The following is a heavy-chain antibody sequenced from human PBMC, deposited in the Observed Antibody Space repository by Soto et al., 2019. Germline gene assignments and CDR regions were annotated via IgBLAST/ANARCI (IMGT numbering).Heavy chain of an antibody. D-gene: IGHD4-4*01. J-gene: IGHJ5*02. CDR2: FYNGGST. V-gene: IGHV4-59*01. CDR3: ARGAITTQNGFEP. Sequence: QVQLQESGPGLVNPSETLSLTCIVSGGSITSYFWSWIRQPPGKGLEWIGYFYNGGSTNYNPSLKGRVTTSGDKSKNHFSLKMTSVTAADTAVYYCARGAITTQNGFEPWGQGTLVTVSS. CDR1: GGSITSYF.